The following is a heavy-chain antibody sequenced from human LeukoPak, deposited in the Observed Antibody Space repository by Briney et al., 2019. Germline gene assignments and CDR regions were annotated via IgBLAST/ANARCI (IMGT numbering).Heavy chain of an antibody. J-gene: IGHJ4*02. CDR1: GGTFGSYA. Sequence: PEASVKVSCKASGGTFGSYAISWVRQAPGQGLEWMGRIIPILGIPNYAQKFQGRVTITADKSTSTAYMHLSSLRSEDTAVFYCARDRGLGITGTSEPSAWGQGTLVTVSS. CDR2: IIPILGIP. CDR3: ARDRGLGITGTSEPSA. V-gene: IGHV1-69*04. D-gene: IGHD1-7*01.